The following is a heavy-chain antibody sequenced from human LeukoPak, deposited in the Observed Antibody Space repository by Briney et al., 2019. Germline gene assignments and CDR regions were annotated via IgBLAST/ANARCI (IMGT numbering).Heavy chain of an antibody. J-gene: IGHJ4*02. V-gene: IGHV1-24*01. CDR2: LDPEDGEI. CDR1: GYTLTELS. D-gene: IGHD3-10*01. Sequence: ASVKVSCKVSGYTLTELSIHWVRQAPGKGLEGVGVLDPEDGEIIYAQKFQSSVTLTEDASTDTAYMELSSLRSEDTAVYYFVTGLMDRGLVPPYYYWGQGPLVTVSS. CDR3: VTGLMDRGLVPPYYY.